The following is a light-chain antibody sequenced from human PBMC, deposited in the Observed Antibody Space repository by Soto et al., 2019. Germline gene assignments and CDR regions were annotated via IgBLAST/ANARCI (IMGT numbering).Light chain of an antibody. V-gene: IGLV2-14*01. Sequence: QSALTQPASVSGSPGQSITISCTGTSSDVGGYNYVSWYQQHPGKAPKLMIYEVSNRPSGVSNRFSGSKSGNTASLTISGLQAEDEADYYCSSFTVRNNLLFGGGTKVTVL. J-gene: IGLJ3*02. CDR2: EVS. CDR3: SSFTVRNNLL. CDR1: SSDVGGYNY.